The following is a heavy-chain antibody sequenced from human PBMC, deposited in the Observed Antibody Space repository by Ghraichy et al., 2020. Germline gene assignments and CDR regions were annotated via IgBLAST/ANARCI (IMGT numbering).Heavy chain of an antibody. J-gene: IGHJ5*02. D-gene: IGHD2-2*02. Sequence: GESLNISCEASGFTFSSYWMHWVRQAPGKGLVWVSSISTDGSRTSYADSVKGRFTISRDNAKNTLYLQMNSLRAEDTAVYYCARDPYCSSTNCYTGSWFDPWGLGTLVTVSS. CDR3: ARDPYCSSTNCYTGSWFDP. CDR1: GFTFSSYW. V-gene: IGHV3-74*01. CDR2: ISTDGSRT.